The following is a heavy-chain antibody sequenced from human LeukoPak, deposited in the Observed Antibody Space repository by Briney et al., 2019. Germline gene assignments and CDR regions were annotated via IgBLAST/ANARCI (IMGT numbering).Heavy chain of an antibody. CDR2: IYSGGST. CDR3: ARPRNYGDFSFDY. V-gene: IGHV3-53*01. D-gene: IGHD4-17*01. J-gene: IGHJ4*02. CDR1: GFTFSNYA. Sequence: GGSLRLSCAVSGFTFSNYAISWVRQAPGKGLEWVSVIYSGGSTYYAGSGKGRFTISRNNSKNTLYLQMNSLRAEDTAVYYCARPRNYGDFSFDYWGQGSLVTASS.